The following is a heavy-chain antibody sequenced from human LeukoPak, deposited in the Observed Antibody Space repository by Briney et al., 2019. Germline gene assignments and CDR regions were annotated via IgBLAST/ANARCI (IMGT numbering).Heavy chain of an antibody. CDR2: IYYSGST. Sequence: PSETLSLTCTVSGCSISSYYWSWIRQPPGKGLEWIGYIYYSGSTNYNPSLKSRVTISVDTSKNQFSLQLISVTAADTAVYYCARDKSSGSYFRPYYMDVWGKGTTVTVSS. V-gene: IGHV4-59*01. CDR1: GCSISSYY. CDR3: ARDKSSGSYFRPYYMDV. D-gene: IGHD3-10*01. J-gene: IGHJ6*03.